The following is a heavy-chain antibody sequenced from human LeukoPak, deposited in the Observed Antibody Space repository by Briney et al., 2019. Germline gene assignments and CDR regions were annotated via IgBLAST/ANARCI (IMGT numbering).Heavy chain of an antibody. J-gene: IGHJ4*02. CDR3: ARYSGMYSGLFDY. D-gene: IGHD1-26*01. V-gene: IGHV4-59*01. CDR2: IYNSGST. Sequence: SETLSLTCTVSGGSIRSYYWSCVRLPPGKGLEWIAYIYNSGSTYYNPSLKSRVTMSVDTSKNQFSLNLSPVTAADTAMYYCARYSGMYSGLFDYWGQGTLVTVSS. CDR1: GGSIRSYY.